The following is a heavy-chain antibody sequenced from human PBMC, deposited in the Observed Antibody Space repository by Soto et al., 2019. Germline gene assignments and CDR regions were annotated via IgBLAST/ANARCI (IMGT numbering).Heavy chain of an antibody. Sequence: ESLKISCQGSGYSFTNYWFGWVRQMPGKGLEWMGIIYPGESDTRYSPSFQGQVTISADKSISTAYLQWSSLKASDTAMFYCSRQGYSYGFRNPAFDIWGQGTMVTVSS. J-gene: IGHJ3*02. V-gene: IGHV5-51*01. CDR3: SRQGYSYGFRNPAFDI. CDR1: GYSFTNYW. D-gene: IGHD5-18*01. CDR2: IYPGESDT.